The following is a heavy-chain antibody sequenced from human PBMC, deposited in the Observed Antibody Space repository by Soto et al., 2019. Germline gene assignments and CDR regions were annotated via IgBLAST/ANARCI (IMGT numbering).Heavy chain of an antibody. V-gene: IGHV1-46*01. D-gene: IGHD1-20*01. CDR2: INPSGGRT. J-gene: IGHJ5*02. CDR3: ARAGINWLDP. Sequence: VASVKVSCKASGYIFTSFHMHWVRQAPGQGLEWMGMINPSGGRTEYAQKFQGRVTMTRDTSTSTVYMELSTLRSEDTAVYYCARAGINWLDPWGQGTQVTVSS. CDR1: GYIFTSFH.